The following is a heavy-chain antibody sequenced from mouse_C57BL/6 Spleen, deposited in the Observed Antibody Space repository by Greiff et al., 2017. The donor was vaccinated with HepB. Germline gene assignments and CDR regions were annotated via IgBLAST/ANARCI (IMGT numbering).Heavy chain of an antibody. CDR2: INPNNGGT. J-gene: IGHJ3*01. D-gene: IGHD2-4*01. Sequence: EVQLQQSGPELVKPGASVKIPCKASGYTFTDYNMDWVKQSHGKSLEWIGDINPNNGGTIYNQKFKGKATLTVDKSSSTAYMELRSLTSEDTAVYYCAREGGLRRVAWFAYWGQGTLVTVSA. CDR1: GYTFTDYN. V-gene: IGHV1-18*01. CDR3: AREGGLRRVAWFAY.